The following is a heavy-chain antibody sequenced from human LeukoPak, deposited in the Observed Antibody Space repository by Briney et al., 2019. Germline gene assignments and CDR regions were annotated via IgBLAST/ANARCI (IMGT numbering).Heavy chain of an antibody. CDR1: GYSISSGYY. J-gene: IGHJ3*02. Sequence: SETLSLTCTVSGYSISSGYYWGWIRQPPGKGLAWIGSIYHSGSTYYNPSLKSRVTISVDTSKNQFSLSLTSVTAADTAMYYCARSQLLYAFDIWGQGAMVTISS. D-gene: IGHD1-7*01. CDR3: ARSQLLYAFDI. V-gene: IGHV4-38-2*02. CDR2: IYHSGST.